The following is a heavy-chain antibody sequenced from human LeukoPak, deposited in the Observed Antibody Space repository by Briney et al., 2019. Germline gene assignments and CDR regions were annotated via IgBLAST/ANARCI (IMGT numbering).Heavy chain of an antibody. D-gene: IGHD6-13*01. CDR1: GFTFSSYA. CDR2: ISGSGGGT. CDR3: AKDREQLVLNY. J-gene: IGHJ4*02. V-gene: IGHV3-23*01. Sequence: PGGSLRLSCAASGFTFSSYAMSWVRQAPGKGLEWVSAISGSGGGTYYADSVKGRFTISRDNSKNTLYLQMNGLRAEDTAVYYCAKDREQLVLNYWGQGTPVTVSS.